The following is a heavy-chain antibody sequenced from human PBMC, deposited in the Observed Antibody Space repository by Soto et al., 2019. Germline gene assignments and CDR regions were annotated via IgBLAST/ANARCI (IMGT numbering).Heavy chain of an antibody. CDR3: AKASIVVVPAAMERYGMDV. CDR1: GFTFSSYG. V-gene: IGHV3-30*18. J-gene: IGHJ6*02. Sequence: GGSLRLSCAASGFTFSSYGMHWVRQAPGKGLEWVAVISYDGSNKYYADSVKGRFTISRDNSKNTLYLQMNSLRAEDTAVYYCAKASIVVVPAAMERYGMDVWGQGTTVTVSS. D-gene: IGHD2-2*01. CDR2: ISYDGSNK.